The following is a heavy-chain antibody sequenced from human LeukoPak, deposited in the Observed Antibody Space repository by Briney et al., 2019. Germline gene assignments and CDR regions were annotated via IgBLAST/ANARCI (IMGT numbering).Heavy chain of an antibody. Sequence: GGSLRLSCAASGFTFSSYSMNWVRQAPGKGLEWVSSISSSSSYIYYADSVKGRFTISRDNAKNSLYLQMNSLRAEGTAVYYCARATVVTSPLDYWGQGTLVTVSS. CDR1: GFTFSSYS. J-gene: IGHJ4*02. D-gene: IGHD4-23*01. V-gene: IGHV3-21*04. CDR3: ARATVVTSPLDY. CDR2: ISSSSSYI.